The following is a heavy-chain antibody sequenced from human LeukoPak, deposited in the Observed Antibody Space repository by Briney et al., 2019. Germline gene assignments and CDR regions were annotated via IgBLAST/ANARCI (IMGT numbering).Heavy chain of an antibody. CDR3: AKDSWNYFLGGSRPRHFDY. Sequence: GRSLRLSCAASGFTFSSYGMHWVRQAPGKGLEWVAVISYDGSNKYYTDSVKGRFTISRDYSKNTLYLQVNSLRAEDTAVYYCAKDSWNYFLGGSRPRHFDYWGQGTLVTVSS. CDR1: GFTFSSYG. V-gene: IGHV3-30*18. J-gene: IGHJ4*02. D-gene: IGHD1-7*01. CDR2: ISYDGSNK.